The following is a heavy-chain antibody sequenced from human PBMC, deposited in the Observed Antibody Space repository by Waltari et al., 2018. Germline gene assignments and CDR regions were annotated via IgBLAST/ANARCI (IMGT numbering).Heavy chain of an antibody. V-gene: IGHV3-48*03. Sequence: EVQVVESGGGLVQPGGSVRLSCAASGFTFSSYEMNWVRQAPGKGVEWVSYINIGASNIKYADSVKGRFTISRDNAKSSLFLQMNSLRAEDAAVYYCAREMLPNDGYGMDVWGQGTTVSVSS. CDR3: AREMLPNDGYGMDV. CDR1: GFTFSSYE. CDR2: INIGASNI. J-gene: IGHJ6*02. D-gene: IGHD2-15*01.